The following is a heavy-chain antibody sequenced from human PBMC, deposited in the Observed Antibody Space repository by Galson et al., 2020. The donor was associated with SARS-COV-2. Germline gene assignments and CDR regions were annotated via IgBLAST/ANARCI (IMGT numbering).Heavy chain of an antibody. CDR1: GDSVSSDSAA. J-gene: IGHJ4*01. CDR3: ARDCEYRNEY. CDR2: TYYRSKCYN. Sequence: SQTPSLTCAISGDSVSSDSAALNWIRQSPSRGLEWLGMTYYRSKCYNDYVQSVESRITIKQDTSRNQFSLHLYSVTPEDTGIYDCARDCEYRNEYWCYGAVVTV. D-gene: IGHD1-1*01. V-gene: IGHV6-1*01.